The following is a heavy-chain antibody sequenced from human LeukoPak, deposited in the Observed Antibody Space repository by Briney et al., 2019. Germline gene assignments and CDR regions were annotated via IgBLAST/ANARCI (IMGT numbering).Heavy chain of an antibody. CDR3: ARDIAAAGHFDY. D-gene: IGHD6-13*01. V-gene: IGHV4-34*01. J-gene: IGHJ4*02. CDR1: GGSFSGYY. CDR2: INHSGST. Sequence: SETLSLTCAVYGGSFSGYYWSWIRQPPGKGLEWIGEINHSGSTNYNPSLKSRVTISVDTSKNQFSLKLSSVTAADTAVYCCARDIAAAGHFDYWGQGTLVTVSS.